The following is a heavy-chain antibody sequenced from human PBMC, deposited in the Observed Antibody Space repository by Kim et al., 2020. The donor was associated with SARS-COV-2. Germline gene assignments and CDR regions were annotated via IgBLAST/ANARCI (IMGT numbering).Heavy chain of an antibody. D-gene: IGHD5-12*01. CDR2: IWYDGSNK. CDR3: AKAAHSGYGQYFDY. J-gene: IGHJ4*02. Sequence: GGSLRLSCAASGFTFSSYGMHWVRQAPGKGLEWVAVIWYDGSNKYYADSVKGRFTISRDNSKNTLYLQMNSLRAEDTAVYYCAKAAHSGYGQYFDYWGQGTLVTVSS. CDR1: GFTFSSYG. V-gene: IGHV3-33*06.